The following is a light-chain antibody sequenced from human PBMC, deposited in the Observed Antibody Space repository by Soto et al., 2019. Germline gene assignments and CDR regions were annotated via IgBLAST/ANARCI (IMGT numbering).Light chain of an antibody. V-gene: IGKV3-20*01. CDR2: GSS. J-gene: IGKJ1*01. Sequence: EIVLTQSPGTLSLSPGERATISCGASQRVSSRYFAWFQQSPGQVPRLLIFGSSSRAPGIPDRFSGSGSGTDFTLTISRLEPEDFGVYYCQQYYHSPRTFGQGSKVEIK. CDR3: QQYYHSPRT. CDR1: QRVSSRY.